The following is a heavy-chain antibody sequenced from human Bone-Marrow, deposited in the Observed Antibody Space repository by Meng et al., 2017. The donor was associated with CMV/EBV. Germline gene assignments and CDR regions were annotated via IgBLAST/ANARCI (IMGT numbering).Heavy chain of an antibody. CDR3: ARDLGATGSDY. J-gene: IGHJ4*02. CDR1: GFTFTSYG. CDR2: ISASHGNT. D-gene: IGHD1-1*01. V-gene: IGHV1-18*01. Sequence: ASVKVSCKASGFTFTSYGFSWVRQAPGQGLECKGWISASHGNTNYAQKFQGRVTMTTDTSTSTAYMELRNLRSDDTAVYYCARDLGATGSDYWGQGTLVTVSS.